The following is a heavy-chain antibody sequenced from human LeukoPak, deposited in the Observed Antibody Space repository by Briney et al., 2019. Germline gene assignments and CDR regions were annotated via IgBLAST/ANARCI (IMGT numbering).Heavy chain of an antibody. CDR2: IIPIFGTA. CDR1: GGTFSSYA. CDR3: ARNGGLDYGDWYFDY. D-gene: IGHD4-17*01. V-gene: IGHV1-69*13. Sequence: GASVKVSCKASGGTFSSYAISWVRQAPGQGLEWMGVIIPIFGTANYAQKFQGRVTITADESTSAAYMELSSLRSEDTAVYYCARNGGLDYGDWYFDYWGQGTLVTVSS. J-gene: IGHJ4*02.